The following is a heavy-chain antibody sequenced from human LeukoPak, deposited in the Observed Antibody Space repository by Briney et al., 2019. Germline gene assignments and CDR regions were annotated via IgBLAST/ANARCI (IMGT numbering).Heavy chain of an antibody. CDR1: GFTFNRFG. V-gene: IGHV3-33*01. CDR3: ATSAHIEVGTAPPPDY. CDR2: IWYDGSNK. J-gene: IGHJ4*02. Sequence: GGSLRLSCATSGFTFNRFGMHWARQAPGKGLEWVAVIWYDGSNKDYADSVKGRFTISIDNSKNTLYLQMSGLRAEDTAVYYCATSAHIEVGTAPPPDYWGQGTLVTVTS. D-gene: IGHD2-21*02.